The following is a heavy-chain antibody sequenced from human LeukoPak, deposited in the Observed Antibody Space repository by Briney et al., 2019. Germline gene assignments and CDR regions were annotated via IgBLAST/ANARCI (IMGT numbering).Heavy chain of an antibody. Sequence: PGGSLRLSCAASGFTFSSYWMSWVRQAPGKGLEWVSAISGSGDNTYYADSVKGRSTISRDKSMNTLYLQMNSLRDEDTAVYYCAKGLRGPAAGTDYFDYWGQGTLVTVSS. V-gene: IGHV3-23*01. D-gene: IGHD6-13*01. J-gene: IGHJ4*02. CDR1: GFTFSSYW. CDR3: AKGLRGPAAGTDYFDY. CDR2: ISGSGDNT.